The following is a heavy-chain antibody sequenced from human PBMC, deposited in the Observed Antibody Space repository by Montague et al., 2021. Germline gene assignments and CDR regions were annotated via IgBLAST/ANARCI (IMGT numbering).Heavy chain of an antibody. Sequence: SETLSLTCTVSGGSISSTSYYRGWIRQPPGTGLEWIGSIYYSGSTYYNPSLKSRVTISADTSKNQFSLRLRSVTAADTAVYCCARRMGFVVVTEHDAFDIWGQGTMVTVSS. CDR3: ARRMGFVVVTEHDAFDI. J-gene: IGHJ3*02. CDR1: GGSISSTSYY. CDR2: IYYSGST. V-gene: IGHV4-39*01. D-gene: IGHD2-21*02.